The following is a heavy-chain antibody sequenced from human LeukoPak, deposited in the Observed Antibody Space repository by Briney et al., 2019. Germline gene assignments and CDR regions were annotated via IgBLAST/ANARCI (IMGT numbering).Heavy chain of an antibody. CDR3: ARGPYGNCGGGPCHFRDIDNWYDP. J-gene: IGHJ5*02. CDR2: MNPKSGDA. Sequence: VASVKVSCKASGYTFTTYDINWVRQAAGQGFEWMGWMNPKSGDAGYADKFQGRVAITGDTSINTAYLELSALTSDDTAVYYCARGPYGNCGGGPCHFRDIDNWYDPWGQGTLVTVSS. V-gene: IGHV1-8*03. D-gene: IGHD2-21*01. CDR1: GYTFTTYD.